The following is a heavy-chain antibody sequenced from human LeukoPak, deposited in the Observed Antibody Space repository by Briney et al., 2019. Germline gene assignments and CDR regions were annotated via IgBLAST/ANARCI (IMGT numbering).Heavy chain of an antibody. CDR3: ATWVLGYCSSTSCYRLPDY. J-gene: IGHJ4*02. CDR1: GFTFSSYA. Sequence: PGGSLRLSCAASGFTFSSYAMSGVRQAPGKGLEWVSAISGSGGSTYYADSVKGRFTISRDNSKNTLYLQMNSLRAEDTAVYYCATWVLGYCSSTSCYRLPDYWGQGTLVTVSS. CDR2: ISGSGGST. D-gene: IGHD2-2*02. V-gene: IGHV3-23*01.